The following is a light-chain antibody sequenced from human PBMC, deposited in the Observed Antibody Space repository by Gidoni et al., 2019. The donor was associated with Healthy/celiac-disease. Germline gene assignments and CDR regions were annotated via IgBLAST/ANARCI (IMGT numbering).Light chain of an antibody. CDR2: KAS. V-gene: IGKV1-5*03. J-gene: IGKJ1*01. Sequence: DIQMTQSPSTLSASVGDRVTTTGRASQSISSWLAWYQQKPGKAPKLLIYKASSLESGVPSRFSGSGSGTEFTLTISSLQPDDFATYYCQQYNSYSWTFGQGTKVESK. CDR3: QQYNSYSWT. CDR1: QSISSW.